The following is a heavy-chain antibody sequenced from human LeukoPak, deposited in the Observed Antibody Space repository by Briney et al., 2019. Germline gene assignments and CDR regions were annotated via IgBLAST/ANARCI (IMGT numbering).Heavy chain of an antibody. CDR2: INPSGGIT. CDR1: GYTFTSYY. V-gene: IGHV1-46*01. Sequence: ASVKVSCKASGYTFTSYYMHWVRQAPGQGLEWMGIINPSGGITSYAQKFQGRVTMTRDTSTSTVYMELSSLRSEDTAVYYCARVENRFGGRRDFDYWGQGTLVTVSS. D-gene: IGHD3-10*01. J-gene: IGHJ4*02. CDR3: ARVENRFGGRRDFDY.